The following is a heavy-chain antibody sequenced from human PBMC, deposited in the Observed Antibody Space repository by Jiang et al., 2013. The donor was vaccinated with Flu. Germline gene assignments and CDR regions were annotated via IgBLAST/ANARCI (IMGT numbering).Heavy chain of an antibody. Sequence: QLLESGGGVVQPGRSLRLSCAASGFTFSSYGMHWVRQAPGKGLEWVAVIWYDGSNKYYADSVKGRFTISRDNSKNTLYLQMNSLRAEDTAVYYCARGRYCSGGSCYHDAFDIWGQGTMVTVSS. CDR2: IWYDGSNK. CDR1: GFTFSSYG. D-gene: IGHD2-15*01. CDR3: ARGRYCSGGSCYHDAFDI. V-gene: IGHV3-33*01. J-gene: IGHJ3*02.